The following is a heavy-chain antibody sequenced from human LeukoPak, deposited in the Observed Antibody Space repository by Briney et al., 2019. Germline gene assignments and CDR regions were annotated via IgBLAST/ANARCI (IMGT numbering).Heavy chain of an antibody. CDR3: CGKRGGSYYLLEN. CDR2: SSGSGGST. CDR1: RFTFTAYA. J-gene: IGHJ4*02. V-gene: IGHV3-23*01. Sequence: RGSLRLSRAASRFTFTAYAMSWVRQAPRKGLGWVWVSSGSGGSTSYADSVKGRFTISRDDSTNTLYLQMNRLRVEDTAVYFCCGKRGGSYYLLENWGQGTLVTVSS. D-gene: IGHD1-26*01.